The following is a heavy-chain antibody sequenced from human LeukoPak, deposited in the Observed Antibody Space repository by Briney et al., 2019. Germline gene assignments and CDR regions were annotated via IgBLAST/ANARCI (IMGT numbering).Heavy chain of an antibody. CDR2: INHSGST. D-gene: IGHD2-8*01. J-gene: IGHJ6*03. CDR3: ARVAHCINGVCHPTDFYYYYMDV. CDR1: GGSFSGYY. Sequence: SETLSLTCAVYGGSFSGYYWSWIRQPPGKGLEWIGEINHSGSTNYNPSLKSRVTISVDTSKNQFSLKLSSVTAADTAVYYCARVAHCINGVCHPTDFYYYYMDVWGKGTTVTVSS. V-gene: IGHV4-34*01.